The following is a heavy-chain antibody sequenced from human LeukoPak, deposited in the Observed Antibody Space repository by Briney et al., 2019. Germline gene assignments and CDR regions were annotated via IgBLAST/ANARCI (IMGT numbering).Heavy chain of an antibody. CDR3: ARVRGYDYVWGSYRRLYYFDY. D-gene: IGHD3-16*02. J-gene: IGHJ4*02. Sequence: PSETLSLTCAVYGGSFSGYYWSWIRQPPGKGLEWIGEINHSGSTNYNPSLKSRVTISVDTSKNQFSLKLSSVTAADTAVYYCARVRGYDYVWGSYRRLYYFDYWGQGTLVTVSS. V-gene: IGHV4-34*01. CDR2: INHSGST. CDR1: GGSFSGYY.